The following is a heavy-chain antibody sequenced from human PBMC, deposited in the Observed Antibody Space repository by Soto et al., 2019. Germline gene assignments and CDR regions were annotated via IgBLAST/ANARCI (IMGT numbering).Heavy chain of an antibody. D-gene: IGHD4-17*01. CDR1: GGSIISHY. Sequence: SETLSLTCSVSGGSIISHYWSWIRQPPGKGLEWIGYIHYSGSTDYNPSLKSRLTISVDTSKNQFSLQLNSVTPEDTAVYYCVRTGPTVSSYYYGMDVWGQGTTVTVSS. CDR3: VRTGPTVSSYYYGMDV. CDR2: IHYSGST. J-gene: IGHJ6*02. V-gene: IGHV4-59*11.